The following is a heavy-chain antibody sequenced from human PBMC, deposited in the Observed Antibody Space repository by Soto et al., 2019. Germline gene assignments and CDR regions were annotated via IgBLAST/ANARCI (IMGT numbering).Heavy chain of an antibody. CDR2: IYPGDSDT. J-gene: IGHJ6*02. CDR3: ERGGSNGDYYNGMDV. V-gene: IGHV5-51*01. CDR1: GYSFNNYW. Sequence: PGESLKISCKGSGYSFNNYWIGWVRQMPGKGLEWMGIIYPGDSDTRYSPALQGQVTISADKSTSTAYLQWSSLKASDTAMYYCERGGSNGDYYNGMDVWGQGTTVTVSS. D-gene: IGHD2-15*01.